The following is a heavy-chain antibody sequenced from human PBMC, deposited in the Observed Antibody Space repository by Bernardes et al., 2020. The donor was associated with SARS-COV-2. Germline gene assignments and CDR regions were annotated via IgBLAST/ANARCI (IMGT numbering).Heavy chain of an antibody. D-gene: IGHD2-2*01. Sequence: VGSLRLSCAASGFTFSSYAMSWVRQAPGKGLEWVSVISGSGDTTYYADSVKGRFTISRDNSKNTLYLQMSSLRAEDTAVYYCAKGDRVVTGASPDYWGQGTLVTVSS. CDR1: GFTFSSYA. CDR3: AKGDRVVTGASPDY. V-gene: IGHV3-23*01. CDR2: ISGSGDTT. J-gene: IGHJ4*02.